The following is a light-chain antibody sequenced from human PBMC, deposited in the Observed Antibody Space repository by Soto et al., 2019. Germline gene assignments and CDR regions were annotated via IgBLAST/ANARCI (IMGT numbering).Light chain of an antibody. CDR1: QTISSH. V-gene: IGKV1-17*01. Sequence: DIQMTQSPSSLSASVGDRVIITCRASQTISSHLNWYQQKPGKAPNLLVYAASSLQSGVPSRFSGSGSGTEFTLTISSLQPEDFATYYCQQLDNYPRTFGQGTKVDI. J-gene: IGKJ1*01. CDR3: QQLDNYPRT. CDR2: AAS.